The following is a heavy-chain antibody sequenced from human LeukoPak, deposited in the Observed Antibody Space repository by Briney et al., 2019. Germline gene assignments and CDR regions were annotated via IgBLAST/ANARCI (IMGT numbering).Heavy chain of an antibody. CDR3: ASRRVAVPTSRAFDF. D-gene: IGHD2/OR15-2a*01. V-gene: IGHV3-69-1*01. Sequence: GRSVRLSCAASGFTFSDSAMPGVRQTPAKGLECISYISGPSIPYADYVKARFTISTDDAKNSLYLQMSSRTADHTGLYYCASRRVAVPTSRAFDFGGRGPLVTVSS. J-gene: IGHJ4*02. CDR2: ISGPSI. CDR1: GFTFSDSA.